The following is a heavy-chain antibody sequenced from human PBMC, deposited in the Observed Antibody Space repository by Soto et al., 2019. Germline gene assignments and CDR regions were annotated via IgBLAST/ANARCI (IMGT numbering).Heavy chain of an antibody. CDR3: ARTGDRLSSVDY. Sequence: QLQLQESGPGLVKPSETLSLTCTVSGGSISSSSYYWGWIRQPPGKGLEWIGSIYYSGSTYYNPSLKSRVTISVDTSKNQFSLKLSSVTAADTAVYYCARTGDRLSSVDYWGQGTLVTVSS. D-gene: IGHD7-27*01. CDR1: GGSISSSSYY. CDR2: IYYSGST. V-gene: IGHV4-39*01. J-gene: IGHJ4*02.